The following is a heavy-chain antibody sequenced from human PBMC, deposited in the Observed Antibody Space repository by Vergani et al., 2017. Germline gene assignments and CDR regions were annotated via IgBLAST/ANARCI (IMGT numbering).Heavy chain of an antibody. Sequence: EVQLVQSGGGLAQPGGSLRLSCAASGFTFSNYWMNWVRQGPGKGLVWVSRISTDGSNTGYADSVKGRFTISRDNTKNTLYLQMNSLRAEDTAVYYCARGXDGYSGSYYHWIQHWGQGTLVTVSS. J-gene: IGHJ1*01. CDR1: GFTFSNYW. D-gene: IGHD1-26*01. CDR3: ARGXDGYSGSYYHWIQH. V-gene: IGHV3-74*01. CDR2: ISTDGSNT.